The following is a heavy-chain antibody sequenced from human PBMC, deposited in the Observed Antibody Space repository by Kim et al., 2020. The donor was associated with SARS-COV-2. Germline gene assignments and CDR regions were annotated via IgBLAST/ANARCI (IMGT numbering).Heavy chain of an antibody. CDR3: ARDPHYYDSSGYYRGDAFDI. V-gene: IGHV4-39*07. CDR1: GGSISSSSYY. J-gene: IGHJ3*02. Sequence: SETLSLTCTVSGGSISSSSYYWGWIRQPPGKGLEWIGSIYYSGSTYYNPSLKSRVTISVDTSKNQFSLKLSSVTAADTAVYYCARDPHYYDSSGYYRGDAFDIWGQGTMVTVSS. D-gene: IGHD3-22*01. CDR2: IYYSGST.